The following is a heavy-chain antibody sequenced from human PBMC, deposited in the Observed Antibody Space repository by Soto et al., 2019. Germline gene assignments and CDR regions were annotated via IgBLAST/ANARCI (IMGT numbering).Heavy chain of an antibody. Sequence: SETLSLTCAVSGYSISSGYYWGWIRQPPGKGLEWIGSIYHSGSTYYNPSLKSRVTIPVDTSKNQFSLKLSSVTAADTAVYYCARGGHCSSTSCHVYYYYYGMDVWGQGTTVTVSS. J-gene: IGHJ6*02. CDR3: ARGGHCSSTSCHVYYYYYGMDV. CDR2: IYHSGST. D-gene: IGHD2-2*01. CDR1: GYSISSGYY. V-gene: IGHV4-38-2*01.